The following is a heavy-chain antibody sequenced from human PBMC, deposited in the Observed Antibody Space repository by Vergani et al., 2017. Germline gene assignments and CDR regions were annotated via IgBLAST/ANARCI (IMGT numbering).Heavy chain of an antibody. V-gene: IGHV3-30*18. J-gene: IGHJ6*03. Sequence: VQLLESGGGLVQPGGSRRLSCAGAGFTFDTYTMAYVRQAPGKGLEWVAVISNDGSKKYYADSVKGRFTISRDNSKNTLDLQMNSLRTQDTAVYYCAKAGSVTSGSLQYNFYMDVWGKGTTVTVS. CDR1: GFTFDTYT. D-gene: IGHD3-10*01. CDR3: AKAGSVTSGSLQYNFYMDV. CDR2: ISNDGSKK.